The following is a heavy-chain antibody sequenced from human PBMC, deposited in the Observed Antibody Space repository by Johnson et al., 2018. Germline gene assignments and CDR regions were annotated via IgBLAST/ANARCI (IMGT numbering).Heavy chain of an antibody. D-gene: IGHD3-22*01. CDR3: TRTDYYDSSGYYIPDAFDI. J-gene: IGHJ3*02. V-gene: IGHV3-33*01. CDR2: IWYDGNNK. CDR1: GFTFSSYG. Sequence: QVQLVQSGGGVVQPGRSLRLSCTASGFTFSSYGMHWVRQAPGKGLEWLAVIWYDGNNKYYADFVKGRFTISRDNSKNTLYLQMNSLRAEDTAVYYCTRTDYYDSSGYYIPDAFDIWGQGTMVTVSS.